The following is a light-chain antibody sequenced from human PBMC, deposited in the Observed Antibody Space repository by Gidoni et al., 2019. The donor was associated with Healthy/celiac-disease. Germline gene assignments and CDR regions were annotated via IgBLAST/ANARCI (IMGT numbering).Light chain of an antibody. CDR2: DAS. Sequence: VLTQSPATLSLSPGERATLSCRASQSVSSYLAGYQQKPGQAPRLLIYDASNRATGIPARFSGSGSGTDFTLTISSLEPEDFAVYYCQQRSNWPPTWTFXQXTKVEIK. V-gene: IGKV3-11*01. CDR1: QSVSSY. CDR3: QQRSNWPPTWT. J-gene: IGKJ1*01.